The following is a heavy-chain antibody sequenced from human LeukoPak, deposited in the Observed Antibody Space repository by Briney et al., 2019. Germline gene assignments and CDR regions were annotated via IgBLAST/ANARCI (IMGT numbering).Heavy chain of an antibody. V-gene: IGHV1-3*04. Sequence: ASVKVSCKTSGYAFTNYGMHWVRQAPRQSPEWMGWINTGNGNAKSSQKFQDRLTLTRDISASTAYMELNSLSSEDTAVYYCARVPLSDASGRYYPHWGQGTLVTVSS. J-gene: IGHJ1*01. CDR1: GYAFTNYG. CDR2: INTGNGNA. D-gene: IGHD1-26*01. CDR3: ARVPLSDASGRYYPH.